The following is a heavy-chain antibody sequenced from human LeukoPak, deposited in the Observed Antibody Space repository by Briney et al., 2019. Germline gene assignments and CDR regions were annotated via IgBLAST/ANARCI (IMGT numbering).Heavy chain of an antibody. J-gene: IGHJ4*02. V-gene: IGHV3-48*03. D-gene: IGHD3-22*01. CDR1: GFTFSSYE. CDR2: ISSSGSTI. CDR3: ARGSGYLETFDY. Sequence: SGGSLRLSCAASGFTFSSYEMNWVRQAPGKGLEWVSYISSSGSTIYYADSVKGRFTISRDNAKNSLYLQMNSLRAEDTAVYNCARGSGYLETFDYWGQGTLVTVAS.